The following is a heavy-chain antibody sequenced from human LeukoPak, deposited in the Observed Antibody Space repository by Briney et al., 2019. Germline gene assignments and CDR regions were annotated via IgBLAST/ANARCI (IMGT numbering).Heavy chain of an antibody. J-gene: IGHJ5*02. CDR2: ISSSSSYI. CDR3: ARDAFNWNYGEGFDP. V-gene: IGHV3-21*01. D-gene: IGHD1-7*01. Sequence: PGGSLRLSCAASGFTFSSYSMNWVRQAPGKGLEWVSSISSSSSYIYYADSVKGRFTISRDNAKNSPYLQMNSLRAEDTAVYYCARDAFNWNYGEGFDPWGQGTLVTVSS. CDR1: GFTFSSYS.